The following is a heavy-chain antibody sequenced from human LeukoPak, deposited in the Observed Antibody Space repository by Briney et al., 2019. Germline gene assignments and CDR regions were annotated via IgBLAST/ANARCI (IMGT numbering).Heavy chain of an antibody. CDR2: ISSSSSYI. CDR1: GFTFSSYS. J-gene: IGHJ4*02. Sequence: GGSLRLSCSASGFTFSSYSMNWVRQAPGKGLEWVSSISSSSSYIYYADSVKGRFTISRDNAKNSLYLQMNSLRAEDTAVYYCARDLREVAAAGGGYWGQGTLVTVSS. D-gene: IGHD6-13*01. CDR3: ARDLREVAAAGGGY. V-gene: IGHV3-21*01.